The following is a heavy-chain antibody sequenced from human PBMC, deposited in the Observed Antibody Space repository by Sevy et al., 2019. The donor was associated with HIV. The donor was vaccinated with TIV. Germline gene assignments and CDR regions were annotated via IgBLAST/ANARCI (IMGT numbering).Heavy chain of an antibody. D-gene: IGHD6-13*01. V-gene: IGHV3-30-3*01. CDR3: ARDTKGRQQLEYYFDY. Sequence: GGSLRLSCAASGFTFSSYAMYWVRQAPGKGLEWVAVISYDGSNKYYADSVKGRFTISRDNSKNTLYLQMNSLRAEDTAVYYCARDTKGRQQLEYYFDYWGQGTLVTVSS. CDR1: GFTFSSYA. CDR2: ISYDGSNK. J-gene: IGHJ4*02.